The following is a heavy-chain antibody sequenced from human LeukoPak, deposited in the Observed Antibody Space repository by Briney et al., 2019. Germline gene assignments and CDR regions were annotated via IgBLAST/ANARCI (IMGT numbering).Heavy chain of an antibody. CDR1: GFTFSTYN. Sequence: GGSLRLSCAASGFTFSTYNMNWVRQAPGKGLEWVSSISSSSDYIYYADSVKGRFTISRDNAKNSLYLQMNSLRAEDTDVYYCARDVGASAPDAFDIWGQGTMVTVSS. D-gene: IGHD1-26*01. V-gene: IGHV3-21*01. CDR2: ISSSSDYI. J-gene: IGHJ3*02. CDR3: ARDVGASAPDAFDI.